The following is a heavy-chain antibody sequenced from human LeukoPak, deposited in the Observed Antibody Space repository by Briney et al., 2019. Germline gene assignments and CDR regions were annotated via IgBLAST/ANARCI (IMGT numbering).Heavy chain of an antibody. CDR3: ARGGDDYVWGSYRF. CDR2: IYYTGST. V-gene: IGHV4-39*07. J-gene: IGHJ4*02. CDR1: GGSITRSSYY. D-gene: IGHD3-16*02. Sequence: TPSETLSLTCSVSGGSITRSSYYWGWIRQPPGKGLEWIGSIYYTGSTNYNPSLKSRVTISEDTSKNQFSLKLSSVTAADTAVYYCARGGDDYVWGSYRFWGQGTLVTVSS.